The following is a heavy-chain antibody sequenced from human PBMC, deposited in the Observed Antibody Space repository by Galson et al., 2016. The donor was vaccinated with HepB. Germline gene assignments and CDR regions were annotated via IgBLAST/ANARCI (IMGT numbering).Heavy chain of an antibody. Sequence: SLRLSCAASGFIFSSYAMTWVRQAPGKGLDWVASISVTGGSTYYADSVEGRFTISRDNSKNTLYLQLNSLRADDTAVYYCAKDRALELRSGIDYWGQGTLVTVSS. CDR3: AKDRALELRSGIDY. CDR2: ISVTGGST. D-gene: IGHD1-7*01. CDR1: GFIFSSYA. V-gene: IGHV3-23*01. J-gene: IGHJ4*02.